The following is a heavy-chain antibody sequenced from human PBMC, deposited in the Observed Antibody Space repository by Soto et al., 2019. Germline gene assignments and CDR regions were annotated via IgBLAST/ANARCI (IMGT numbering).Heavy chain of an antibody. CDR1: GGSISSSSYY. V-gene: IGHV4-39*01. D-gene: IGHD2-2*01. CDR2: IYYSGST. J-gene: IGHJ6*03. Sequence: SETLSLTCTVSGGSISSSSYYWGWIRQPPGKGLEWIGSIYYSGSTYYNPSLKSRVTISVDTSKNQFSLKLSSVTAADTAVYYCARLAGDVVPAAMLNYYYYYMDVWGKGTTVTVSS. CDR3: ARLAGDVVPAAMLNYYYYYMDV.